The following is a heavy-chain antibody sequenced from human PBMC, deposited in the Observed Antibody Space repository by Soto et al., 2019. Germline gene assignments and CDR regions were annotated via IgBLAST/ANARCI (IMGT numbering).Heavy chain of an antibody. CDR3: ARDRPLRGYDFWSGSRYNWFDP. CDR2: ISLYNGNT. CDR1: DFSFTSHG. Sequence: ASVKVSCKAYDFSFTSHGISWVRQAPGQGLEWMGWISLYNGNTNYAQQFQGRVTMTTDTSTSTAYMELRSLRSEDTAVYYCARDRPLRGYDFWSGSRYNWFDPWGQGTLVTVSS. J-gene: IGHJ5*02. V-gene: IGHV1-18*04. D-gene: IGHD3-3*01.